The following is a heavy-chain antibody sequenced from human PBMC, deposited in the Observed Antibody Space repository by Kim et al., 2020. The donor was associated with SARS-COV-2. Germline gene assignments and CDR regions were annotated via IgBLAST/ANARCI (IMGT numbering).Heavy chain of an antibody. CDR3: ATNWNLDS. J-gene: IGHJ4*02. CDR2: RT. D-gene: IGHD1-1*01. Sequence: RTYDADYVKGRFTISRDNSKNTVHLQMNSLRDQDTAVYYCATNWNLDSWGQGTLVSVSS. V-gene: IGHV3-23*05.